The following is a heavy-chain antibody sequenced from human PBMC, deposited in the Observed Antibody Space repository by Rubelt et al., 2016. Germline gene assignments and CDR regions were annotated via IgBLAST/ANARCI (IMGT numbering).Heavy chain of an antibody. V-gene: IGHV3-21*01. J-gene: IGHJ4*02. CDR1: GFTFKSYT. D-gene: IGHD2-2*01. CDR2: ITTSSSYI. CDR3: ARVAWSSTCLVDY. Sequence: EVQLVESGGGLVKPGGSLRLSCAASGFTFKSYTMNWVRQAPGKGLEWVSSITTSSSYIYYADSVQGRFTISRDNAKNSLYLQMNSLRAEDTAVYYCARVAWSSTCLVDYGGQGTLVTVSS.